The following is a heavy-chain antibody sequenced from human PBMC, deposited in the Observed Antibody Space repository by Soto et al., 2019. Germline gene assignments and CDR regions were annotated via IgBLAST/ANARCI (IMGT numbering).Heavy chain of an antibody. V-gene: IGHV3-30-3*01. CDR2: ISYDGSNK. CDR1: VFPFSSYA. Sequence: PGGSLRLSCAASVFPFSSYAMHWVRQAPGKGLEWVAVISYDGSNKYYADSVKGRFTISRDNSKNTLYLQMNSLRAEDTVVYYCAREVRQQLAPSIGYWGQGTLVTVSS. CDR3: AREVRQQLAPSIGY. D-gene: IGHD6-13*01. J-gene: IGHJ4*02.